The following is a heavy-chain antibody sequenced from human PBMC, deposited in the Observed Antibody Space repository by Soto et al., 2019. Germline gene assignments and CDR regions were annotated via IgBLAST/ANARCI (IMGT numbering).Heavy chain of an antibody. CDR1: GFTFSSYA. CDR2: MSYDGTKE. V-gene: IGHV3-23*05. D-gene: IGHD3-10*01. J-gene: IGHJ4*02. CDR3: AKFHGSGTYYNFPDY. Sequence: PGGSLRLSCAASGFTFSSYAMSWVRQAPGKGLEWVSAMSYDGTKEYYVDSVKGRFTISRDNSKNTLYLLMNSLSAEDTALYYCAKFHGSGTYYNFPDYWGQGTLVTVSS.